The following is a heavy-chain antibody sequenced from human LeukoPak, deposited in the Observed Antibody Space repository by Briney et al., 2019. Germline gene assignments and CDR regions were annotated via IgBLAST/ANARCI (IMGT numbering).Heavy chain of an antibody. CDR3: ARDRNAALALDY. J-gene: IGHJ4*02. Sequence: GGSLRLSCAASGFTFSSYTMNLVRQAPGKGLEWVSSISSSSSYVYHADSVKGRFTTSRDNAENSVFLQMNSLGAEDTAVYYCARDRNAALALDYWGQGTLVTVSS. V-gene: IGHV3-21*01. CDR2: ISSSSSYV. D-gene: IGHD6-19*01. CDR1: GFTFSSYT.